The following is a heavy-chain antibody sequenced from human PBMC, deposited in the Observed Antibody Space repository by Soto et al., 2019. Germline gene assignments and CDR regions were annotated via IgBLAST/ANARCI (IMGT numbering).Heavy chain of an antibody. CDR2: ISAYNVNT. J-gene: IGHJ6*02. CDR3: ARDWWGYYYYGMDV. CDR1: GYTFTSYG. V-gene: IGHV1-18*01. Sequence: ASVKVSCKASGYTFTSYGISWVRQAPGQGLEWMGWISAYNVNTNYAQKLQGRVTMTTDLSTSTAYLELRSLRSDDTAVYYCARDWWGYYYYGMDVWGQGTTVTVSS. D-gene: IGHD2-15*01.